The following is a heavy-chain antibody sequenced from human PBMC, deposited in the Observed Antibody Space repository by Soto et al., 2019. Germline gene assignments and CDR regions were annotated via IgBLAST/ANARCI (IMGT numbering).Heavy chain of an antibody. D-gene: IGHD2-2*01. CDR1: GITFTAYA. J-gene: IGHJ4*02. Sequence: EVQLLESGGGLVQPGGSLRLSCVASGITFTAYAMSWVRQAPGKGLEWVSSISGSGGSTYYADSVKGRLTISRDNSKNTLYLQMNSLRAEDTAVYYCATIIIPAATNFYWGQGTLVTVSS. CDR2: ISGSGGST. CDR3: ATIIIPAATNFY. V-gene: IGHV3-23*01.